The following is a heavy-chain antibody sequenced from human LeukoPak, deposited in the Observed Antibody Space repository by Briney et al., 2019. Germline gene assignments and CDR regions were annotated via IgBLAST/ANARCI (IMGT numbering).Heavy chain of an antibody. V-gene: IGHV4-4*09. D-gene: IGHD1-26*01. J-gene: IGHJ4*02. CDR3: ARDSGSYLDY. CDR1: GGSISSYY. CDR2: IYTSGST. Sequence: SETLSLTCTVSGGSISSYYWSWIRQPPWKGLEWIGYIYTSGSTNYNPSLKSRVTISVDTSKNQFSLKLSSVTAADTAVYYCARDSGSYLDYWGQGTLVTVSS.